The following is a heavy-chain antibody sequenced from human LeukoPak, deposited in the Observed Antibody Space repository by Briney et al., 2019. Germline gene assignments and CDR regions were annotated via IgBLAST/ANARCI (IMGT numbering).Heavy chain of an antibody. Sequence: GGSLRLSCAASGFTFSSYEMNWVRQAPGKGLEWVSYISSSGSTIHYADSVKGRFTISRDNAKNSLYLQMNSLRAEDTAVHYCARDIYDSSGYSPGYFDYWGQGTLVTVSS. CDR1: GFTFSSYE. CDR2: ISSSGSTI. V-gene: IGHV3-48*03. D-gene: IGHD3-22*01. J-gene: IGHJ4*02. CDR3: ARDIYDSSGYSPGYFDY.